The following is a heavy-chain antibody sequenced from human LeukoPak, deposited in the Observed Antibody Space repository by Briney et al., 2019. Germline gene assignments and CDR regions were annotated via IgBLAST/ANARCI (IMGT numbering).Heavy chain of an antibody. CDR3: ARIYFGAGSYRY. CDR2: ISSSGSNI. Sequence: GGPLRLSYAASGFPFSSFEMNWIRPAPGKGLGWVSSISSSGSNIYYPDSVKGRFTISRDNAKNSLYLQMDSLRAEDTAVYYCARIYFGAGSYRYWGQGTLVTVSS. CDR1: GFPFSSFE. D-gene: IGHD3-10*01. V-gene: IGHV3-48*03. J-gene: IGHJ4*02.